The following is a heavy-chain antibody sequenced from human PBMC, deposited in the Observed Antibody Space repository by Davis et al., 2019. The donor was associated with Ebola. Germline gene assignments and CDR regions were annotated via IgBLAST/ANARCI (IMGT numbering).Heavy chain of an antibody. CDR3: ARVSLRGYTAVYNWFDP. Sequence: MPSETLSLTCTVSGGSISSSSYYWGWIRQPPGKGLEWIGSIYYSGSTYYNPSLKSRVTISVDKSKNQFSLKLSSVTAADTAVYYCARVSLRGYTAVYNWFDPWGQGTLVTVSS. V-gene: IGHV4-39*07. CDR1: GGSISSSSYY. D-gene: IGHD5-18*01. CDR2: IYYSGST. J-gene: IGHJ5*02.